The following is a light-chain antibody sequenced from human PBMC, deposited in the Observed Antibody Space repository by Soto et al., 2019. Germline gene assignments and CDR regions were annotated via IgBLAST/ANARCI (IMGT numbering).Light chain of an antibody. CDR3: QQYGSLPWT. V-gene: IGKV3-20*01. Sequence: EIVLTQSPGTLSLSPGEEATLSCRASQSVSANYLAWYQQKPGQAPRPLIYGASSRAIGIPDRFSGSGSGTDFTLTISRLEPEDFAVYYCQQYGSLPWTFGQGTKVEI. J-gene: IGKJ1*01. CDR1: QSVSANY. CDR2: GAS.